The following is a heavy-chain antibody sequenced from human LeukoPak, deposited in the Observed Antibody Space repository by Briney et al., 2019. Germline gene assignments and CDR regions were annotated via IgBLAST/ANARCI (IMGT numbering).Heavy chain of an antibody. CDR1: GGTFSSYA. V-gene: IGHV1-2*02. CDR3: ARGPYYDSSGYYYDY. J-gene: IGHJ4*02. CDR2: INPNSGGT. D-gene: IGHD3-22*01. Sequence: ASVEVSCKASGGTFSSYAISWVRQAPGQGLEWMGWINPNSGGTNYAQKFQGRVTMTRDTSISTAYMELSRLRSDDTAVYYCARGPYYDSSGYYYDYWGQGTLVTVSS.